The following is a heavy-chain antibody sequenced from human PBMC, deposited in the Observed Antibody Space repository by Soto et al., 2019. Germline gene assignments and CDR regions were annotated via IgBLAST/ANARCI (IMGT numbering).Heavy chain of an antibody. J-gene: IGHJ6*02. V-gene: IGHV1-24*01. CDR2: FDPEDGET. D-gene: IGHD6-13*01. Sequence: GASVKVSCKVSGYTLTELSMHWVRQAPGKGLEWMGGFDPEDGETIYAQKFQGRVTISVDTSKNQFSLKLSSVTAADTAVYYCARVGSWYSYYYYYYGMDVWGQGTTVTVSS. CDR3: ARVGSWYSYYYYYYGMDV. CDR1: GYTLTELS.